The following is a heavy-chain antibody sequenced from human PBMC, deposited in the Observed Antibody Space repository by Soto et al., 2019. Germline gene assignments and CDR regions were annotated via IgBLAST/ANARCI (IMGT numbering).Heavy chain of an antibody. CDR2: ISGSADST. V-gene: IGHV3-23*01. D-gene: IGHD2-8*01. Sequence: EVQLLESGGGFIHPGGSLRLSCAASGFSFSSFAMNWVRQAPGKGLEWVSIISGSADSTFYADSVKGRFTISRDNSKRTLYLQINSLRAEDTAVYYCAKTRGAMIYAISVYGMDVWGQGTTVTVSS. CDR3: AKTRGAMIYAISVYGMDV. J-gene: IGHJ6*02. CDR1: GFSFSSFA.